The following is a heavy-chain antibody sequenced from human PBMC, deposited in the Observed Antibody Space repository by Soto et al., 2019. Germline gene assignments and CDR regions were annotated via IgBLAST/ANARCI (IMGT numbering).Heavy chain of an antibody. CDR1: GYTFTSYY. CDR3: ARDAGPSGYYYDSSGPPSYYGMDV. D-gene: IGHD3-22*01. J-gene: IGHJ6*02. CDR2: INPSGGST. Sequence: GASVKVSCKASGYTFTSYYMHWVRQAPGQGLEWMGIINPSGGSTSYAQKFQGRVTMTRDTSTSTVYMELSSLRSEDTAVYYCARDAGPSGYYYDSSGPPSYYGMDVWGQGTTVTVSS. V-gene: IGHV1-46*01.